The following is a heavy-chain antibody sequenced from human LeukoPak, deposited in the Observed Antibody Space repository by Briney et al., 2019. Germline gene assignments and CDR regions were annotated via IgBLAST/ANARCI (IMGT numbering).Heavy chain of an antibody. J-gene: IGHJ5*02. V-gene: IGHV1-46*01. Sequence: ASVKVSCKASGYTFTGYYMHWVRQAPGQGLEWMGIINPSGGSTSYAQRFQGRVTMTRDMSTSTDYMELSSLRSEDTAVYYCARDNSVEDTAWWFDPWGQGTLVTVSS. D-gene: IGHD4-23*01. CDR2: INPSGGST. CDR3: ARDNSVEDTAWWFDP. CDR1: GYTFTGYY.